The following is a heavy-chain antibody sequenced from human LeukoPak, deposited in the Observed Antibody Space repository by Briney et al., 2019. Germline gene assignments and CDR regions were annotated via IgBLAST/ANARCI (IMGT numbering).Heavy chain of an antibody. Sequence: GGSLRLSCAASGFTFSSYWMNWVRQAPGKGLEWVANIKQDGSEKYYVDSVKGRFTISRDNAQNSLYLQMNSLRAEDTAVYYCAKEDYGDYNFDYWGQGTLVTVSS. V-gene: IGHV3-7*01. D-gene: IGHD4-17*01. CDR3: AKEDYGDYNFDY. CDR1: GFTFSSYW. J-gene: IGHJ4*02. CDR2: IKQDGSEK.